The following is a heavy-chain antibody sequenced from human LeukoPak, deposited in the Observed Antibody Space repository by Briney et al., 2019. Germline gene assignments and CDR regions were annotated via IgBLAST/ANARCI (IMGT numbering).Heavy chain of an antibody. J-gene: IGHJ6*03. CDR2: IYTSGST. CDR1: GGSISSGSYY. CDR3: ARDLQYDSSGYYSEDYYYYYMDA. V-gene: IGHV4-61*02. Sequence: SQTLSLTCTVSGGSISSGSYYWSWIRQPAGKGLEWIGRIYTSGSTNYNPSLKSRVTISIDTSKNQFSLKLSSVTAADTAVYYCARDLQYDSSGYYSEDYYYYYMDAWGKGTTVTVSS. D-gene: IGHD3-22*01.